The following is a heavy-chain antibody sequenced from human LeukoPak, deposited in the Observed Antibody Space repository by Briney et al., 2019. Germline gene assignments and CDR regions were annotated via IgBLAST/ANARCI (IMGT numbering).Heavy chain of an antibody. CDR3: ASGPYGDYVGYYYYYGMDV. Sequence: SETLSLTCTVSGGSISSYYWSWIRQPPGKGLEWIGYIYYSGSTNYNPSLKSRVTISVDTSKYQFSLKLSSVTAADTAVYYCASGPYGDYVGYYYYYGMDVWGQGTTVTVSS. J-gene: IGHJ6*02. CDR2: IYYSGST. V-gene: IGHV4-59*01. CDR1: GGSISSYY. D-gene: IGHD4-17*01.